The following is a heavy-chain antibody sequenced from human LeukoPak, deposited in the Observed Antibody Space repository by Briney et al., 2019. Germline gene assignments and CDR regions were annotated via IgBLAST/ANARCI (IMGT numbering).Heavy chain of an antibody. CDR1: GITVSTNY. CDR3: ARDCCLLAAAGH. J-gene: IGHJ4*02. D-gene: IGHD6-13*01. Sequence: GSLRLSCEASGITVSTNYMSWVRQAPGKGLEWVSVIYSGGDTYYADSVKGRFTISRDSSKNTLFLQMNSLRVEDTAMYYCARDCCLLAAAGHWGQGTLVTVSS. V-gene: IGHV3-66*01. CDR2: IYSGGDT.